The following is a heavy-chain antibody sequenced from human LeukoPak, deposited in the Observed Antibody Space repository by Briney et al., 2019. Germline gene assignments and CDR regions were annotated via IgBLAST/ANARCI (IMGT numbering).Heavy chain of an antibody. CDR3: ARDRYDSVYNWFDP. V-gene: IGHV4-4*07. J-gene: IGHJ5*02. CDR1: GGSINNDY. Sequence: SETLSLTCTVSGGSINNDYWSWIRQPAGKGLEWIWRIYSSGSTNYNPSLKSRVTMSVDTSKNHFSLKLSSVTAADTAVYYCARDRYDSVYNWFDPWGQGTLVTVSS. CDR2: IYSSGST. D-gene: IGHD3-22*01.